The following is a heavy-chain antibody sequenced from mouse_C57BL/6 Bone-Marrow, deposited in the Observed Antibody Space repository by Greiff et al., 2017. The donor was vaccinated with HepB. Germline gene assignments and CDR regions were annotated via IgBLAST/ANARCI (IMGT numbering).Heavy chain of an antibody. Sequence: VQLQQPGAELVRPGTSVKLSCKASGYTFTSYWMHWVKQRPGQGLEWIGVIDPSDSYTNYNQKFKGKATLTVDTSSSTAYMQLSSLTSEDSAVYYCYYGFAYWGQGTLVTVSA. CDR1: GYTFTSYW. CDR3: YYGFAY. CDR2: IDPSDSYT. V-gene: IGHV1-59*01. D-gene: IGHD2-1*01. J-gene: IGHJ3*01.